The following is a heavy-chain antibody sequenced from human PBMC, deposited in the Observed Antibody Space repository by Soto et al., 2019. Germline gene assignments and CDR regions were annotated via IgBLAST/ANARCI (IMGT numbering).Heavy chain of an antibody. J-gene: IGHJ6*03. Sequence: SQTLSLTCVISGDSVSSNSAAWNWIRQSPSRGLEWLGRTYYRSKWYNDYAVSVKSRITINPDTSKNQFSLQLNSVTPEDTAVYYCARVVGAAAGTFYYYMDVWGKGTTVTVSS. V-gene: IGHV6-1*01. CDR2: TYYRSKWYN. CDR1: GDSVSSNSAA. D-gene: IGHD6-13*01. CDR3: ARVVGAAAGTFYYYMDV.